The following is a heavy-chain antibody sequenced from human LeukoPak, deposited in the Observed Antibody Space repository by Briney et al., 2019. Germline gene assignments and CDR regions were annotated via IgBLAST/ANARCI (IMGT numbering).Heavy chain of an antibody. CDR2: ITASGSST. CDR3: ARDYPTYGMVSIFVY. D-gene: IGHD3-3*01. Sequence: GGSLRLSCAASGFTFSNYAMSWVRQAPGEGLEWFSAITASGSSTYYADSVKGRFTISRDNYKNTLYLQMSSLRAEDTALYYCARDYPTYGMVSIFVYWGQRALVTVSS. CDR1: GFTFSNYA. J-gene: IGHJ4*02. V-gene: IGHV3-23*01.